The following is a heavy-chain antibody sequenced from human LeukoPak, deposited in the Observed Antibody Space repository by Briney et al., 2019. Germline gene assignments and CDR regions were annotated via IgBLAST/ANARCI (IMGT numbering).Heavy chain of an antibody. CDR3: ARDGVGFDY. D-gene: IGHD3-3*01. CDR1: GFTFSSYW. Sequence: PGGSLRLSCAASGFTFSSYWVSWVRQAPGKGLEWVANIKQDGSEKYYVDSVKGRFTISRDNAKNSLYLQMNSLRAEDTAVYYCARDGVGFDYWGQGTLVTVSS. V-gene: IGHV3-7*01. J-gene: IGHJ4*02. CDR2: IKQDGSEK.